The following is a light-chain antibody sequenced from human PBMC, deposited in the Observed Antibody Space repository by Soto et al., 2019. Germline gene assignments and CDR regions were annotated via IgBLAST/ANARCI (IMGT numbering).Light chain of an antibody. CDR3: QQRSNWRVT. Sequence: EIVLTQSPATLSLSPGERATLSCRASQSVSSYLAWYQQKPGQAPRLLIYDASNRATGIPARFSCSGSGTDFTLTISSLEPEDFAVYYCQQRSNWRVTFGGGTKVEIK. J-gene: IGKJ4*01. CDR1: QSVSSY. CDR2: DAS. V-gene: IGKV3-11*01.